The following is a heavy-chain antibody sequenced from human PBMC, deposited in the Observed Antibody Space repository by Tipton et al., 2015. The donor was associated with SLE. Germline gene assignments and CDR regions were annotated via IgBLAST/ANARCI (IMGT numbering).Heavy chain of an antibody. CDR3: AKTTVYSNDWPYFDH. Sequence: PGLVKPSGTLSLTCTVSGGSISSSSYYWGWIRQPPGKGLEWIGNVYYSGSTYYSASLRSRVTISLDRSKNHFSPTLNSVTAADTAVYYCAKTTVYSNDWPYFDHWGQGTLVTVSS. CDR1: GGSISSSSYY. J-gene: IGHJ4*02. V-gene: IGHV4-39*07. CDR2: VYYSGST. D-gene: IGHD6-19*01.